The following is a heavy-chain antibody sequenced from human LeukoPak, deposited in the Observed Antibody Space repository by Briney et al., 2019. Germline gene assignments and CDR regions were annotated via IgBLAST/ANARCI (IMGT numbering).Heavy chain of an antibody. CDR2: IYYSGST. CDR1: GGSVSSGSYY. V-gene: IGHV4-61*01. J-gene: IGHJ6*02. CDR3: ARGAGNYYFYGMDV. Sequence: SETLSLTCSVSGGSVSSGSYYWSWIRQPPGKGLEWIGDIYYSGSTNYNPSLKSRVTISVDTSKNQFSLKLSSVTAADTAVYYCARGAGNYYFYGMDVWGQGTTVTVSS.